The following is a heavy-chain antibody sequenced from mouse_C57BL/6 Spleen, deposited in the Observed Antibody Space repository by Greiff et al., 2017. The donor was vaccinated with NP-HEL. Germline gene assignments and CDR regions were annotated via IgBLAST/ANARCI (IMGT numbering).Heavy chain of an antibody. CDR3: AHYGNYSSWFAY. J-gene: IGHJ3*01. CDR1: GYAFSSYW. D-gene: IGHD2-1*01. V-gene: IGHV1-80*01. CDR2: IYPGDGDT. Sequence: VQGVESGAELVKPGASVKISCKASGYAFSSYWMNWVKQRPGKGLEWIGQIYPGDGDTNYNGKFKGKATLTADKSSSTAYMQLSSLTSEDSAVYFCAHYGNYSSWFAYWGQGTLVTVSA.